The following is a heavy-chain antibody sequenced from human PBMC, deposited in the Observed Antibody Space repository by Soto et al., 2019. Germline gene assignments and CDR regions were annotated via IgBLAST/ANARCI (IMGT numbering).Heavy chain of an antibody. V-gene: IGHV3-30*18. CDR1: GFTSRTNA. Sequence: GGSLRLSWQASGFTSRTNAMHGVCQAPGKGLEWVAVIYDGSNKYYADSVKGRFTISRDNSKNTLYLQMNSLRAEDTAVYYCAKEVWSGPMDVWGQGTTVTVSS. CDR2: IYDGSNK. J-gene: IGHJ6*02. CDR3: AKEVWSGPMDV. D-gene: IGHD3-3*01.